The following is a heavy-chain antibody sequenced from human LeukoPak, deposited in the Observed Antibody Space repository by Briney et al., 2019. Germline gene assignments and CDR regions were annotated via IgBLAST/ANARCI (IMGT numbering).Heavy chain of an antibody. J-gene: IGHJ3*01. Sequence: SQTLSLTCAISGDSVSTNSAAWNWIRQSPSRGLEWLGRTYYRSKWFYDYAVSVKSRITINPDTSKNQFSLLLNSVTPEDTAVYYCTRDSGLGNDAFDVWGQGTMVTVSS. D-gene: IGHD3-10*01. CDR2: TYYRSKWFY. CDR1: GDSVSTNSAA. V-gene: IGHV6-1*01. CDR3: TRDSGLGNDAFDV.